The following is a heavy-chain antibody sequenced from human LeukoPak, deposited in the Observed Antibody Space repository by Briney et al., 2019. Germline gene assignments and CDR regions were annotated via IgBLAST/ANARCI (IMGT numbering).Heavy chain of an antibody. CDR2: ISYDGSNK. J-gene: IGHJ4*02. CDR1: GFTFSNYA. D-gene: IGHD1-26*01. Sequence: GGSLRLSCAASGFTFSNYAMHWVRQAPGKGLEWVAVISYDGSNKYYADSVKGRFTISRDNSKNTMYLQMNSLRAEDTAVYYCARDLSGSYDLGFDYWGQGTLVTVFS. CDR3: ARDLSGSYDLGFDY. V-gene: IGHV3-30-3*01.